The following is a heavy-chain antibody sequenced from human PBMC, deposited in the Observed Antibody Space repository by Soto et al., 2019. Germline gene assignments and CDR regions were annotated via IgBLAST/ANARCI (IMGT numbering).Heavy chain of an antibody. CDR2: IYYSGST. V-gene: IGHV4-39*01. Sequence: SETLSLTCTVSGGSISSSSYYWGWIRQPPGKGLEWIGSIYYSGSTYYNPSLKSRVTISVDTSKNQFSLKLSSVTAADTAVYYCARLSSQMVWSLYYYYYMDVWGKGTTVTVSS. D-gene: IGHD2-8*01. CDR1: GGSISSSSYY. CDR3: ARLSSQMVWSLYYYYYMDV. J-gene: IGHJ6*03.